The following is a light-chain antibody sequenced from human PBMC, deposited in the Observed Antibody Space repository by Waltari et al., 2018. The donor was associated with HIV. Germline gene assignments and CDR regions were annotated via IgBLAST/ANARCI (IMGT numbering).Light chain of an antibody. V-gene: IGKV2-30*01. Sequence: DGVITQSPLFLPGTLGQQASISCRARQSLVDWNGATVVNWFQQRPGQSTLRLIYVVSNRDSGVPDRFSGSESGTDFTLKLSRVEAPDVGLYYYIRSTHLAGTFGGGTNVEIQ. J-gene: IGKJ4*01. CDR1: QSLVDWNGATV. CDR2: VVS. CDR3: IRSTHLAGT.